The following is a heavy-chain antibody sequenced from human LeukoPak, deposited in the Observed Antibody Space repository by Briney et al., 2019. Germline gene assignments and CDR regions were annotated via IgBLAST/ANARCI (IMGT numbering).Heavy chain of an antibody. CDR3: ARDRGIAVAGEFDY. Sequence: ASVKVSCKASGGTFSSYAISWVRQAPGQGLEWMGWISAYNGNTNYAQKLQGRVTMTTDTSTSTAYMELRSLRSGDTAVYYCARDRGIAVAGEFDYWGQGTLVTVSS. CDR2: ISAYNGNT. CDR1: GGTFSSYA. V-gene: IGHV1-18*01. J-gene: IGHJ4*02. D-gene: IGHD6-19*01.